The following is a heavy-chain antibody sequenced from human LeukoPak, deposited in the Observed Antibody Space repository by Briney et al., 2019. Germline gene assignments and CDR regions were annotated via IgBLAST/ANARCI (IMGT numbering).Heavy chain of an antibody. V-gene: IGHV4-39*01. D-gene: IGHD5-18*01. CDR3: ARQVTFGYAFAYYFDY. CDR2: IHNSEST. CDR1: GGSISSGGYY. J-gene: IGHJ4*02. Sequence: SETLSLTCTVSGGSISSGGYYWSWIRQPPGKGLEWIGNIHNSESTYYNPSLKSRVTMSVDTSKNQFSLKLSSVTAADTAMYYCARQVTFGYAFAYYFDYWGQGSLVTVSS.